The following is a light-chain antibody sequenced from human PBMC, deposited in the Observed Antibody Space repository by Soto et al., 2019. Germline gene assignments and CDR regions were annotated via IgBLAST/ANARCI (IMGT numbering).Light chain of an antibody. CDR3: QQYWHWPRT. CDR2: GAS. Sequence: EIVVTQSPVTLSVSPGERVTLSCRASENVSRNLAWYQQKPGQTPRLLIYGASTRATGVPARFSGSGSGTDFILAITSLQSEDFAVYYCQQYWHWPRTFGQGTRVEI. J-gene: IGKJ1*01. V-gene: IGKV3-15*01. CDR1: ENVSRN.